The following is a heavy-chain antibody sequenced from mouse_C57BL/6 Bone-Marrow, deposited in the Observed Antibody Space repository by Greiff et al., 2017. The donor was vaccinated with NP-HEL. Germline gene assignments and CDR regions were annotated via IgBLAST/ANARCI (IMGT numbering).Heavy chain of an antibody. CDR1: GYTFTSYT. D-gene: IGHD2-3*01. Sequence: VKLMESGAELARPGASVKMSCKASGYTFTSYTMHWVKQRPGQGLEWIGYINPSSGYTKYNQKFKDKATLTADKSSSTAYMQLSSLTSEDSAVYYCARYEGRDYFDYWGQGTTLTVSS. J-gene: IGHJ2*01. CDR2: INPSSGYT. CDR3: ARYEGRDYFDY. V-gene: IGHV1-4*01.